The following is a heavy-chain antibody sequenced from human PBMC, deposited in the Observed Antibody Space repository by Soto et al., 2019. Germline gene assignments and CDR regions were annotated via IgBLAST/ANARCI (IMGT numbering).Heavy chain of an antibody. CDR1: GYTFTGYY. Sequence: ASVKVSCKASGYTFTGYYMHWVRQAPGQGLEWMGWINPSSGVTHYAQKFHGSVTMTTDTSISTAYMEVSRLRSADTAVYYCARRLDTSGWILDYWGQGTPVTVSS. CDR3: ARRLDTSGWILDY. D-gene: IGHD6-19*01. CDR2: INPSSGVT. V-gene: IGHV1-2*02. J-gene: IGHJ4*02.